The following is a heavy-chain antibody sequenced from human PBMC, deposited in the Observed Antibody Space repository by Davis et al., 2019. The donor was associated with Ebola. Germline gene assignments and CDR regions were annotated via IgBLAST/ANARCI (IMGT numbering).Heavy chain of an antibody. D-gene: IGHD1-1*01. J-gene: IGHJ4*02. CDR1: GYIFTNYG. Sequence: ASVKVSCKASGYIFTNYGITWVRQAPGQGLEWMGWINPHNGNTNYARNVQGRVTMTTDTSTSTAYMEVGSLRYDDTAVYYCARAQFPTTSDHWGQGTLVTISS. V-gene: IGHV1-18*04. CDR3: ARAQFPTTSDH. CDR2: INPHNGNT.